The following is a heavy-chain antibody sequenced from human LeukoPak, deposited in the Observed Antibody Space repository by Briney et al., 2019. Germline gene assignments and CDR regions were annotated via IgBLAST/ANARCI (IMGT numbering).Heavy chain of an antibody. Sequence: GGSLRLSCAASGFTFSSYGMHWVRQAPGKGLEWGAVISYDGSNKYYADSVKGRFTISRHNSKNTLYLQMNSLRAEDTAVYYCAKSRESDYYYGMDVWGKGTTVTVSS. CDR3: AKSRESDYYYGMDV. CDR2: ISYDGSNK. CDR1: GFTFSSYG. D-gene: IGHD3-10*01. J-gene: IGHJ6*04. V-gene: IGHV3-30*18.